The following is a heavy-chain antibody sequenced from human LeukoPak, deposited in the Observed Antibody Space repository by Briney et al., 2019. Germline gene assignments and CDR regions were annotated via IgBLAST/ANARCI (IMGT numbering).Heavy chain of an antibody. V-gene: IGHV3-33*01. CDR3: ARSNMIVVDYDAFDI. Sequence: SGGSLRLSCAASGFTFSSYGMHWVRQAPGKGLEWVAVIWYDGSNKYYADSVKGRFTISRDNSKNTLYLQMNSLRAEDTAVYYCARSNMIVVDYDAFDIWGQGTMVTVSS. J-gene: IGHJ3*02. D-gene: IGHD3-22*01. CDR2: IWYDGSNK. CDR1: GFTFSSYG.